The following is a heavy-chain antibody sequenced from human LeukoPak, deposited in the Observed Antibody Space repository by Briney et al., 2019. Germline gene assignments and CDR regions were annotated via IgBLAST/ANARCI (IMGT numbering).Heavy chain of an antibody. CDR3: ARHTSMATRTNWFDP. CDR1: GGSISSYD. Sequence: SETLSLTCTVSGGSISSYDWSWIRQPPGKGLEWIGYIYYSGSTKYNPSLKSRVTISVDTSKNQFSLKLRFVTAADTAVYYCARHTSMATRTNWFDPWGQGTLVTVSS. CDR2: IYYSGST. J-gene: IGHJ5*02. D-gene: IGHD5-24*01. V-gene: IGHV4-59*08.